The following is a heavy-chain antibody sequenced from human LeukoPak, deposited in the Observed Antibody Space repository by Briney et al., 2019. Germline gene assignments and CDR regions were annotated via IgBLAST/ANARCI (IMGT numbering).Heavy chain of an antibody. CDR1: GSGFTFSEFW. CDR3: AREAYCGGPSCFAVNYMDV. J-gene: IGHJ6*03. D-gene: IGHD2-2*01. CDR2: IKGGGSET. Sequence: GGSLRLSCVASGSGFTFSEFWMGWVRQAPGERLVWVANIKGGGSETYYVDSVKGRFTISRDNVKNSVYLQMNSLTADDTSLYRCAREAYCGGPSCFAVNYMDVWGKGTTVTVSS. V-gene: IGHV3-7*01.